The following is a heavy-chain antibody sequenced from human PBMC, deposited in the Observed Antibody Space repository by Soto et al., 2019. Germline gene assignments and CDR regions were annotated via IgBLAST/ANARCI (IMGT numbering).Heavy chain of an antibody. D-gene: IGHD6-13*01. CDR2: ISAYNGNT. CDR3: ARDDAIAAAGLWFDP. J-gene: IGHJ5*02. V-gene: IGHV1-18*01. CDR1: GYTFTSYG. Sequence: GASVKVSCKASGYTFTSYGISWVRQAPGQGLEWMGWISAYNGNTNYAQKLQGRVTMTTDTSTSTAYMELRSLRSDDTAVYYCARDDAIAAAGLWFDPWGQGTLVTVS.